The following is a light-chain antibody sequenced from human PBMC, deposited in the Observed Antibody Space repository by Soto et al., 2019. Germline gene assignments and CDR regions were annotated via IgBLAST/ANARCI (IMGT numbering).Light chain of an antibody. CDR1: QSVTSN. CDR3: QQYNNWPLT. Sequence: EIVMTQSPATLSVSPGERATLSCRASQSVTSNLAWYQQIPGQAPRLVIYGASTRATGIPARFSGSGSGTDFTITISSLQSEDFAVYYCQQYNNWPLTFGGGAKVEIK. J-gene: IGKJ4*01. CDR2: GAS. V-gene: IGKV3-15*01.